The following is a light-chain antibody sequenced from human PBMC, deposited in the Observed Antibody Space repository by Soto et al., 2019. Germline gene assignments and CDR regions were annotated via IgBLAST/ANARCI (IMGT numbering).Light chain of an antibody. J-gene: IGLJ2*01. CDR1: SSDVGGYNF. CDR3: SSYAGSTTCV. CDR2: EVS. V-gene: IGLV2-8*01. Sequence: QSALTQPPSASGSPGQSVTISCTGTSSDVGGYNFVSWYQQHPGKVPKLMIYEVSKWPSGLPDRFSGSKSGNTASLTASGLQAEEEADYYCSSYAGSTTCVFGGGTKVTVL.